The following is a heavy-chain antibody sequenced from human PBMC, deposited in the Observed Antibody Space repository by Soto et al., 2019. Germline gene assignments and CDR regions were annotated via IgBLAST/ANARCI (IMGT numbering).Heavy chain of an antibody. Sequence: QITLKESGPTLVKPTQTLTLTCTFSGLSLSTVYVGVAWIRPPQGKALECLAIISWDDDKRYSPSLKSRRTIPKDTCKKQVALTMTNMAPVDTATYYCSRSQTPGRRLYPWGQGILVTLSS. V-gene: IGHV2-5*02. CDR3: SRSQTPGRRLYP. CDR2: ISWDDDK. D-gene: IGHD2-15*01. CDR1: GLSLSTVYVG. J-gene: IGHJ5*02.